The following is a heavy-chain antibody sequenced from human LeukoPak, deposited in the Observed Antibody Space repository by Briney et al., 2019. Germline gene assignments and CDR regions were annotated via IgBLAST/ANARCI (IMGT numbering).Heavy chain of an antibody. V-gene: IGHV1-18*01. Sequence: ASVKVSCKASGYTFTSYGISWVRQAPGQGLEWMGWISAYNGNTNYAQKLQGRVTMTTDTSTSTAYMELRSLRSEDTAVYYCAGSPYYYGMDVWGQGTTVTVSS. CDR2: ISAYNGNT. CDR3: AGSPYYYGMDV. CDR1: GYTFTSYG. J-gene: IGHJ6*02.